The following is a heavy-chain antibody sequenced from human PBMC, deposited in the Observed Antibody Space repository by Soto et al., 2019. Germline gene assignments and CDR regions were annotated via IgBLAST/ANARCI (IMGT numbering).Heavy chain of an antibody. CDR1: GYTFTGYY. V-gene: IGHV1-46*01. CDR2: INPSGGST. D-gene: IGHD6-13*01. CDR3: ARGTHKAAGWFDP. J-gene: IGHJ5*02. Sequence: ASVKVSCKASGYTFTGYYMHWVRQAPGRGLEWMGIINPSGGSTSYAQKFQGRVTMTRDTSTSTVYMELSSLRSEDTAVYYCARGTHKAAGWFDPWGQGTLVTVSS.